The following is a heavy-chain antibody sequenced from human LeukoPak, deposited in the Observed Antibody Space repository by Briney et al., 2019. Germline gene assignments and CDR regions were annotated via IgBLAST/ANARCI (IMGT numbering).Heavy chain of an antibody. CDR2: INWNGGST. D-gene: IGHD3-22*01. J-gene: IGHJ3*02. CDR1: GFTFDDYG. Sequence: GGSLRLSCAASGFTFDDYGMSWVRQAPGKGLEWVSGINWNGGSTGYADSVKGRFTISRDNAKNSLYLQMSSLRAEDTALYYCARDLTDSSGYYYDAFDIWGQGTMVTVSS. CDR3: ARDLTDSSGYYYDAFDI. V-gene: IGHV3-20*04.